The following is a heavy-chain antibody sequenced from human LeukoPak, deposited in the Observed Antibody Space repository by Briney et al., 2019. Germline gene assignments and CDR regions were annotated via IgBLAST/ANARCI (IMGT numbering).Heavy chain of an antibody. V-gene: IGHV3-23*01. CDR1: GFTFSTYT. D-gene: IGHD3-10*01. J-gene: IGHJ4*02. Sequence: GGSLRLSCAYSGFTFSTYTMAWVRQAPGGGLEWVSGIGGNGGSTYYADSVKGRFAISRDNSKSTLYLQMNSLRAEDTAVYYCSKDFGRHLGGPGYWGRRTLVTVSS. CDR2: IGGNGGST. CDR3: SKDFGRHLGGPGY.